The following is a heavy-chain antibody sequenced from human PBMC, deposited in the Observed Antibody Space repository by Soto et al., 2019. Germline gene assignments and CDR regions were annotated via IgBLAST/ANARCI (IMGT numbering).Heavy chain of an antibody. Sequence: EVQLVESGGGLVQPGGSLRLSCAGSGFIFGNFWMTWVRQAPGKGLEWVANIKQDGSEKYHVDSVKGRFTISRDNVKNSLYLQMNSLRSEDTAVYYCARGTGGATSSGKDQFDYWGQGTLVPVSS. CDR2: IKQDGSEK. CDR3: ARGTGGATSSGKDQFDY. D-gene: IGHD1-26*01. V-gene: IGHV3-7*01. CDR1: GFIFGNFW. J-gene: IGHJ4*02.